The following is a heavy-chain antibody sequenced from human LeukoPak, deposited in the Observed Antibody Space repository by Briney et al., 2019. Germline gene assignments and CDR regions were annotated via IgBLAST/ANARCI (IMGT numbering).Heavy chain of an antibody. V-gene: IGHV4-39*07. CDR2: IYHSGST. Sequence: GSLRLSCTASGFSFSSYDMNWVRQAPGKGLEWIGSIYHSGSTYYKPSLKSRVTISVDTSKNQFSLKLSSVTAADTAVYYCARDRGSSCDYWGQGTLVTVSS. CDR1: GFSFSSYD. CDR3: ARDRGSSCDY. D-gene: IGHD6-13*01. J-gene: IGHJ4*02.